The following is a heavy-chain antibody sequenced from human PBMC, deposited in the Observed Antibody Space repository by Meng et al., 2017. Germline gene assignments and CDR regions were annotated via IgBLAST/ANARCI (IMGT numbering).Heavy chain of an antibody. J-gene: IGHJ5*02. CDR2: MNPNSGNT. CDR3: ARGLAVAGTVFWFDP. CDR1: GYTFTSYD. V-gene: IGHV1-8*03. Sequence: QVAPVQAGAEVKKPGASVKVSCKASGYTFTSYDITWVRQATGQGLEWMGWMNPNSGNTGYAQKFQGRVTITRNTSISTAYMELSSLRSEDTAVYYCARGLAVAGTVFWFDPWGQGTLVTVSS. D-gene: IGHD6-19*01.